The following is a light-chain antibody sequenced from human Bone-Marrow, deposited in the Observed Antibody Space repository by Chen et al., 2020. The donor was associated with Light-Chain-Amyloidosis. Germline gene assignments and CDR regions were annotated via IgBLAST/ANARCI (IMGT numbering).Light chain of an antibody. CDR1: NIGSTG. CDR2: DDS. CDR3: QVWDRSSDRPV. Sequence: SYVLTQPSSVSLAPGQTATIACGGNNIGSTGVHWYQQTPGQAPLLVVYDDSDRPSGIPERLSGSNSGNTATLTISRVEAGDEADYYCQVWDRSSDRPVFGGGTKLTVL. J-gene: IGLJ3*02. V-gene: IGLV3-21*02.